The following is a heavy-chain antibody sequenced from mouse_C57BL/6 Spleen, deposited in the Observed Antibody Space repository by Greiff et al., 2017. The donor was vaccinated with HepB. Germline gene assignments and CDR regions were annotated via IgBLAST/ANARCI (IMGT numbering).Heavy chain of an antibody. V-gene: IGHV3-5*01. Sequence: EVKLMESGPGLVKPSQTVFLTCTVTGISITTGNYRWSWIRQFPGNKLEWIGYIYYSGTITYNPSLTSRTTITRDTPKNQFFLEMNSLTAEDTATYYCAREVITRYFDVWGTGTTVTVSS. CDR1: GISITTGNYR. J-gene: IGHJ1*03. CDR3: AREVITRYFDV. CDR2: IYYSGTI. D-gene: IGHD2-4*01.